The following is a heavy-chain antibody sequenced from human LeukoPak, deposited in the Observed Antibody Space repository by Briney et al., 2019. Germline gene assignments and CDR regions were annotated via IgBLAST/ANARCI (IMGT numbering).Heavy chain of an antibody. V-gene: IGHV4-59*01. J-gene: IGHJ4*02. CDR2: IYYGGST. D-gene: IGHD5-12*01. CDR1: GGSISSYY. Sequence: SETLSLTCTVSGGSISSYYWRWLRQPPGKGLEWIGYIYYGGSTNYNPSLKSRVTISVDTSKNQFSLKLSSVTAADTAVYYCARDKRGPILYWGQGTLVTVSS. CDR3: ARDKRGPILY.